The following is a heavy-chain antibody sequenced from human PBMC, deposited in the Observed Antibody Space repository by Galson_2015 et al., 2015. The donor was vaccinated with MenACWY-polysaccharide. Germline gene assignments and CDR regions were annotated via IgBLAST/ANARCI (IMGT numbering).Heavy chain of an antibody. CDR1: GFTFSSYA. CDR3: AKDERSGWFGIFDY. V-gene: IGHV3-23*01. Sequence: SLRLSCAASGFTFSSYAMSWVRQAPGKGLEWVSAISGRGGSTYYADSVRGRFTISRDNSKNTLYLQMNGLRAEDTAIYYCAKDERSGWFGIFDYWGQGILVTVSS. CDR2: ISGRGGST. J-gene: IGHJ4*02. D-gene: IGHD6-19*01.